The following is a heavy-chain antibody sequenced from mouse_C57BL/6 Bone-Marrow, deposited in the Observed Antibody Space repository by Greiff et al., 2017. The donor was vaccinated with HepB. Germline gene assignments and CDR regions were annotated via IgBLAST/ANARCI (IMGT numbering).Heavy chain of an antibody. Sequence: EVKLEESGEGLVKPGGSLKLSCAASGFTFSSYAMSWVRQTPEKRLEWVAYISSGGDYIYYADTVKGRFTISRDNARNTLYLQMSSLKSEDTAMYYCTRGGPTVVAFDYWGQGTTLTVSS. V-gene: IGHV5S21*01. CDR3: TRGGPTVVAFDY. CDR2: ISSGGDYI. J-gene: IGHJ2*01. CDR1: GFTFSSYA. D-gene: IGHD1-1*01.